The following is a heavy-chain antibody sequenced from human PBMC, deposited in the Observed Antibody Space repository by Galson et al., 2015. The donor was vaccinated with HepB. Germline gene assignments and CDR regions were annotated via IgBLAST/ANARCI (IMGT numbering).Heavy chain of an antibody. CDR2: IHPGDSGT. CDR1: GYTFTTYW. J-gene: IGHJ4*02. Sequence: QSGAEVKKPGESLKISCKGSGYTFTTYWIGWVRQMPGKGLEWMGIIHPGDSGTRYSPSFQGQVSISADKSINTAYLQWSSLKASDTAIYYCARVIQATSFGFDYWGQGTLVTVSS. D-gene: IGHD2-21*01. CDR3: ARVIQATSFGFDY. V-gene: IGHV5-51*03.